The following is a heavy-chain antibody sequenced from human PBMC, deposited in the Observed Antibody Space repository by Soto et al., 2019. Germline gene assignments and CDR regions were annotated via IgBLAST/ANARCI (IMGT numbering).Heavy chain of an antibody. D-gene: IGHD5-12*01. Sequence: GGSLRLSCAASGFTFSSYGMHWVRQAPGKGLEWVAVIWYDGSNKYYADSVKGRFTISRDNSKNTLYLQMNSLRAEDTAVYYCARDLLSRDGYNLWGQGTPVTVSS. J-gene: IGHJ5*02. V-gene: IGHV3-33*01. CDR1: GFTFSSYG. CDR3: ARDLLSRDGYNL. CDR2: IWYDGSNK.